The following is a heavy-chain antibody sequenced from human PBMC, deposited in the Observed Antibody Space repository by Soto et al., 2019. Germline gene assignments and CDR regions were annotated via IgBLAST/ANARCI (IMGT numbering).Heavy chain of an antibody. Sequence: QITLKESGPTLVRTTQTLTLTCTVSGFSLSTDAVGVAWIRQPPGKALEWLALIYWNDEARYKSSLNNRLTITKDTSKSQVVLTMTDMAPLDTATYFCAHRIAGPGRTLDYWGQGILVTVSS. V-gene: IGHV2-5*01. D-gene: IGHD6-13*01. J-gene: IGHJ4*02. CDR3: AHRIAGPGRTLDY. CDR2: IYWNDEA. CDR1: GFSLSTDAVG.